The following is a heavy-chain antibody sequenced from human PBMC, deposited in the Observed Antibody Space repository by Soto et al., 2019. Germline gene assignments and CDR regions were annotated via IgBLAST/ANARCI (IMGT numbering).Heavy chain of an antibody. V-gene: IGHV5-51*01. D-gene: IGHD1-26*01. J-gene: IGHJ5*02. CDR1: GYSFTSYW. CDR2: IYPGDSDT. CDR3: ERPLATSGWYDN. Sequence: GESLKISCKGSGYSFTSYWIAWVRQMPGKGLECMGIIYPGDSDTRYSPSFEGQVTISADKSINTAYLQWSSLKASDSAMYYCERPLATSGWYDNWGQGTLVTVSS.